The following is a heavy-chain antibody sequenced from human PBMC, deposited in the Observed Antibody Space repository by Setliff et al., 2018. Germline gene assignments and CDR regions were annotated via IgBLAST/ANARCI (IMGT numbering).Heavy chain of an antibody. D-gene: IGHD3-22*01. Sequence: PVGSLRLSCAASGFTFSSYAMHWVRQAPGKGLDWVAYIWYDGSYTYYTGSVKGRFTISRDNSRNTVYLQMNSLRAEDTAVYYCAGDPPYSGYAFHIWGQGTMVTVSS. J-gene: IGHJ3*02. CDR1: GFTFSSYA. CDR2: IWYDGSYT. V-gene: IGHV3-33*01. CDR3: AGDPPYSGYAFHI.